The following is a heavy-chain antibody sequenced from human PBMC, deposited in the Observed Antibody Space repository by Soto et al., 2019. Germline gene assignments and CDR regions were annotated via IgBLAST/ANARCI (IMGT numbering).Heavy chain of an antibody. CDR3: VTDTRGS. CDR2: IKSKNDGETT. CDR1: GFTFSSYA. J-gene: IGHJ5*02. D-gene: IGHD3-3*01. V-gene: IGHV3-15*01. Sequence: TGGSLRLSCAASGFTFSSYALSWVRQAPGKGLEWVGRIKSKNDGETTDYAAPVKGRFTISRDDSINTLYLQMNSLKTDDTAVYYCVTDTRGSWGQGTLVTVSS.